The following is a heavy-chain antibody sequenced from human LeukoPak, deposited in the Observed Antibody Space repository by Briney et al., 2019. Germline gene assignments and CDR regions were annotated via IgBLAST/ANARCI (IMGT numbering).Heavy chain of an antibody. D-gene: IGHD3-3*01. CDR2: ISAYNGDT. J-gene: IGHJ5*02. Sequence: GASVKVSCKASGYTFTSYGISWVRQAPGQGLEWMGWISAYNGDTNYAQKLQGRVTMTTDTSTGTAYMELRSLRSDDTAVYYCARDTYCDFWSGAIEFDPWGQGTLVTVSS. CDR1: GYTFTSYG. CDR3: ARDTYCDFWSGAIEFDP. V-gene: IGHV1-18*01.